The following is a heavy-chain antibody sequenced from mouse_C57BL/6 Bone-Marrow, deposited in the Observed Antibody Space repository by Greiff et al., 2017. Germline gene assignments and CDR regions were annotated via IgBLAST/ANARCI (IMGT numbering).Heavy chain of an antibody. Sequence: VQLQESGAELVRPGASVTLSCKASGYTFTDYEMHWVKQTPVHGLEWIGAIDPETGGTAYNQKFKGKAILTADKSSSTAYMELRCLTSEDSAVYYCTRSGYYGSSSFYWGQGTTLTVSS. V-gene: IGHV1-15*01. D-gene: IGHD1-1*01. CDR2: IDPETGGT. CDR3: TRSGYYGSSSFY. CDR1: GYTFTDYE. J-gene: IGHJ2*01.